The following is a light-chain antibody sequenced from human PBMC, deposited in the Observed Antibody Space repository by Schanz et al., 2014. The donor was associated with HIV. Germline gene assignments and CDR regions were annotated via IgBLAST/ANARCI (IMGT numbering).Light chain of an antibody. CDR2: EAS. CDR1: QSISPW. V-gene: IGKV1-5*03. CDR3: LQYSDNAYT. J-gene: IGKJ2*01. Sequence: DIQMTQSPSTLSASVGDRVSITCRASQSISPWLAWYQQRPGKTPKLLINEASNLQSGVPSRFSGSGSGTEFTLTITSLQPDDFATYYCLQYSDNAYTFGQGTKLEVK.